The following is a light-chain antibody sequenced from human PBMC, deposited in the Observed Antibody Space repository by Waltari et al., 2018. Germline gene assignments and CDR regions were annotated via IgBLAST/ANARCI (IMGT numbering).Light chain of an antibody. CDR1: QSVSSSY. CDR2: GAS. V-gene: IGKV3-20*01. Sequence: EIVLTQSPGTLSLSPGERATLSCRASQSVSSSYLARYQQKPGQAPRLLIYGASSRATGIPDRFSGSGSGTDFTLTISRLEPEDFAVYYCQQYSSSPFTFGPGTKVDIK. J-gene: IGKJ3*01. CDR3: QQYSSSPFT.